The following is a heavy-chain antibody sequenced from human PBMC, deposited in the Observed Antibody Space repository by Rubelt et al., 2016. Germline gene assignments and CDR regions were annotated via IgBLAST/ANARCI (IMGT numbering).Heavy chain of an antibody. D-gene: IGHD2-2*01. J-gene: IGHJ4*02. V-gene: IGHV3-30*07. CDR3: ARRGGRDIVVVPAAPYFDY. Sequence: DSVKGRFTISRDNSKNTLYLQMNSLRAEDTAVYYCARRGGRDIVVVPAAPYFDYWGQGTLVTVSS.